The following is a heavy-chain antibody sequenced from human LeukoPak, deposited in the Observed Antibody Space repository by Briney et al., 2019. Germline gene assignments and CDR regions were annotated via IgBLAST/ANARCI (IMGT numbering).Heavy chain of an antibody. J-gene: IGHJ6*03. D-gene: IGHD2-2*02. V-gene: IGHV5-51*01. CDR2: IYPGDSDT. CDR1: GYSFTSYW. CDR3: ATNRGYCSSTSCYTDYYMDV. Sequence: GESLKISCKGSGYSFTSYWIGWVRQMPGKGLEWMGIIYPGDSDTRYSPSFQGQVTISADKSISTAYLQWSSLKASDTAMYYRATNRGYCSSTSCYTDYYMDVWGKGTTVTVSS.